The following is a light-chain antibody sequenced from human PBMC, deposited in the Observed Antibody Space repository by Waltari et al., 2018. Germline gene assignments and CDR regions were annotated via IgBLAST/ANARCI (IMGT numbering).Light chain of an antibody. CDR3: QQCNNSPPT. Sequence: ELVLTQSPATLSLSPGEGAPLSCSASQSVSSQLVWYQLKRGQAPRLLIYDASNRATGIPARFSGSGSGTDFTLTISSLEPEDFAVYYCQQCNNSPPTFGQGTKVEIK. V-gene: IGKV3-11*01. J-gene: IGKJ1*01. CDR2: DAS. CDR1: QSVSSQ.